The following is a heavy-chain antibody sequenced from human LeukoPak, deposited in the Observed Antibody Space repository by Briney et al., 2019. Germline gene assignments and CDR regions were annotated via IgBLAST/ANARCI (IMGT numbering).Heavy chain of an antibody. J-gene: IGHJ4*02. CDR3: AKGQELDDGVFDS. V-gene: IGHV3-23*01. CDR1: GFTFSSYA. D-gene: IGHD1-1*01. CDR2: IRGNGDTA. Sequence: GGSLRLSCAASGFTFSSYAMTWVRQAPGKGLEWVSTIRGNGDTAYNADSVRGRFAISRDDSKNALFLQMNSLRLEDTAIYYCAKGQELDDGVFDSWGQGTRVTVSS.